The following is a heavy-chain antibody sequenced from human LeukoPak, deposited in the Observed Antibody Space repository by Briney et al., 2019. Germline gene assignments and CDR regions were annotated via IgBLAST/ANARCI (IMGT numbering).Heavy chain of an antibody. CDR2: IYYSGST. V-gene: IGHV4-39*07. CDR3: ARVFARGPMATIDY. CDR1: GGSISSSSYY. Sequence: SETLSLTCTVSGGSISSSSYYWGWIRQPPGKGLEWIGSIYYSGSTYYNPSLKSRVTMTRDTSTSTVYMELSSLRSEDTAVYYCARVFARGPMATIDYWGQGTLVTVSS. J-gene: IGHJ4*02. D-gene: IGHD5-24*01.